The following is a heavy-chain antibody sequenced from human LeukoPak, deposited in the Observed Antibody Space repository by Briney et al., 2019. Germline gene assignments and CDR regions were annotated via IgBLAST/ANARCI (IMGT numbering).Heavy chain of an antibody. J-gene: IGHJ4*02. Sequence: GASVTVSFKASGYTFTSYGISWVRQAPGQGLEWMGWISAYSGDTNYAQNLQGRVTMTTDTSTSTAYMEVTSLRSDDTAVYYCATLSSSSWGYYFDYWGQGTLVTVSS. CDR2: ISAYSGDT. V-gene: IGHV1-18*01. D-gene: IGHD6-6*01. CDR3: ATLSSSSWGYYFDY. CDR1: GYTFTSYG.